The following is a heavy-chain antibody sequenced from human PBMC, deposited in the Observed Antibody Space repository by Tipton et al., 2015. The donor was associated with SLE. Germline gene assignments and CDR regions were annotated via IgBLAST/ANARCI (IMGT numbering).Heavy chain of an antibody. CDR3: ARVWYYGSGSPHYGMDV. CDR1: GYSISSGYY. CDR2: IYHSGST. V-gene: IGHV4-38-2*01. J-gene: IGHJ6*02. Sequence: TLSLTYAVSGYSISSGYYWGWIRQPPGKGLEWIASIYHSGSTNYNPSLKSRVTISVDTSKNQFSLKLSSVTAADTAVYYCARVWYYGSGSPHYGMDVWGQGTTVTVSS. D-gene: IGHD3-10*01.